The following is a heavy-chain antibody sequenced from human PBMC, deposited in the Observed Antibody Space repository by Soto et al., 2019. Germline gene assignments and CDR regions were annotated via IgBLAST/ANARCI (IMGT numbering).Heavy chain of an antibody. Sequence: GGSLRLSCAASGFTFSSYYMDWVRQVPGKGLEWVGRARNKANRYSPEYAPSVKGRFTISRHDLDDSMYLQMNSLKTEDTAVYYCARDTGGSYDYWGQGALVTVSS. CDR2: ARNKANRYSP. D-gene: IGHD1-26*01. CDR1: GFTFSSYY. J-gene: IGHJ4*02. V-gene: IGHV3-72*01. CDR3: ARDTGGSYDY.